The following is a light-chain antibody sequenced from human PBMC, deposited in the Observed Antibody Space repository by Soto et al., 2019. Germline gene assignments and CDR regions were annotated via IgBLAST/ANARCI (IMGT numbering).Light chain of an antibody. J-gene: IGKJ5*01. CDR1: QSVSNY. Sequence: EIVLTQSPATLSLSPGERATLSCRASQSVSNYLSWYQQKPGLAPRLLMYETSRRATGIPARFSGSGSGTDFTLTISSLEPEDFAVYYCQQFGQGTRLEIK. CDR3: QQ. V-gene: IGKV3-11*01. CDR2: ETS.